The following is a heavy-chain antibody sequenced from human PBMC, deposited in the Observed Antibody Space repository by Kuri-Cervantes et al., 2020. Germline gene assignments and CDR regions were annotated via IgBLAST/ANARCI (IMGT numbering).Heavy chain of an antibody. CDR2: INHSGST. CDR3: ARGSGWYFY. D-gene: IGHD6-19*01. V-gene: IGHV4-34*01. CDR1: GGSFSGYY. J-gene: IGHJ1*01. Sequence: SETLSLTCAVYGGSFSGYYWSWIRQPPGKGLEWIGEINHSGSTNYNPSLKSRVTISVDTSKNQFSLKLSSVTAADTAVYFCARGSGWYFYWGQGTLITVSS.